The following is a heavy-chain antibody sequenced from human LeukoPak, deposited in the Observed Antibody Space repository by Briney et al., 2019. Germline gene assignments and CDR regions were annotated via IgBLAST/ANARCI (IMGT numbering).Heavy chain of an antibody. CDR1: GFTFSSYA. J-gene: IGHJ4*02. CDR2: ISYDGSNK. Sequence: SGGSLRLSCAASGFTFSSYAMHWVRQAPGKGLEWVAVISYDGSNKYYADSVKGRFTISRDNSKNTLYLQMNSLRAEDTAVYYCAREGGGWSPYFDYWGQGTLVTVSS. CDR3: AREGGGWSPYFDY. D-gene: IGHD6-19*01. V-gene: IGHV3-30*04.